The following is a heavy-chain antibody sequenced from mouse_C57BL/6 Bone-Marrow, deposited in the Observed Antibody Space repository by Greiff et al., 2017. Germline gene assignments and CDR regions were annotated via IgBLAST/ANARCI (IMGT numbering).Heavy chain of an antibody. Sequence: EVQLVESGGGLVKPGGSLKLSCAASGFTFSSYAMSWVRQTPDKRLEWVATISDGGSYTYYPDNVKGRFTISRDNAKNNLYLQMSHLKSEDTAMYYCARDRPLYYTGSGHYNFDYWGQGTTLTVSS. CDR1: GFTFSSYA. CDR3: ARDRPLYYTGSGHYNFDY. D-gene: IGHD1-1*01. V-gene: IGHV5-4*01. CDR2: ISDGGSYT. J-gene: IGHJ2*01.